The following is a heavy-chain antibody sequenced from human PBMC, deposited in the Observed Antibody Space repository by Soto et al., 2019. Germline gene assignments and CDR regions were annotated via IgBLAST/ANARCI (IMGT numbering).Heavy chain of an antibody. CDR1: GDSVSSNSAA. J-gene: IGHJ5*02. V-gene: IGHV6-1*01. CDR3: ARDKHDSVNRGIWFDR. CDR2: TYYRSKWYN. D-gene: IGHD2-15*01. Sequence: PSQTLSLTCAISGDSVSSNSAAWNWIRQSPLRGFEWLGRTYYRSKWYNNYAVSVKGRITVNPDTSTNQFSLQLDSVTPEDTAVYYCARDKHDSVNRGIWFDRWGQGTLVTVS.